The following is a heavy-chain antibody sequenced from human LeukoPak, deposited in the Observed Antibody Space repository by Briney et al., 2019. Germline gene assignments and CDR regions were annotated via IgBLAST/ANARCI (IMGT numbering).Heavy chain of an antibody. J-gene: IGHJ4*02. D-gene: IGHD3-22*01. CDR1: GFTFSSYG. CDR2: IRYDGSNK. V-gene: IGHV3-30*02. CDR3: AKAANYYDSSGYEY. Sequence: PGGSLRLSCAASGFTFSSYGMHWVRQAPGKGLEWVAFIRYDGSNKYYADSVKGRFTISRDNSKNTLYLQMNSLRAEDTAVYYCAKAANYYDSSGYEYWGQGTQVTVSS.